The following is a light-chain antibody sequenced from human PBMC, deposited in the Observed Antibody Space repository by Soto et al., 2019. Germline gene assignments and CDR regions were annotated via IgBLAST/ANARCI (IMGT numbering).Light chain of an antibody. CDR3: CSYSGSSTFYV. Sequence: QSALTQPASVSGSPGQSITISCTRTSSDVGSYNLFSWYQQHPGKAPKLLVYEGSKRPSGVSNRFSGSKSGNTASLTISGLQAEDEADDYCCSYSGSSTFYVFGTGTKLTVL. CDR2: EGS. V-gene: IGLV2-23*01. J-gene: IGLJ1*01. CDR1: SSDVGSYNL.